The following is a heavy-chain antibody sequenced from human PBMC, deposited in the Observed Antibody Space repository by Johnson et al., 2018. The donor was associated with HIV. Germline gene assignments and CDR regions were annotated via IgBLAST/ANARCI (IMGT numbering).Heavy chain of an antibody. J-gene: IGHJ3*02. CDR2: IWYDGSNK. V-gene: IGHV3-33*06. Sequence: RLVESGGGVVQPGRSLRLSCAASGFTFSSYGMHWVRQAPGKGLEWVAVIWYDGSNKYYADSVKGRFTISRDNSKNTLYLQMNSLRAEDTAVYYCAKDQYSNYAWSAFDIWGQGTMVTVSS. CDR3: AKDQYSNYAWSAFDI. CDR1: GFTFSSYG. D-gene: IGHD4-11*01.